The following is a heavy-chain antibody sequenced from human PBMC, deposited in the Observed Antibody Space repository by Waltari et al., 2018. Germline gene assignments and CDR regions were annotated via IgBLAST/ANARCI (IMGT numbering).Heavy chain of an antibody. CDR1: GFTVSSNY. CDR2: IYSGGST. J-gene: IGHJ6*02. CDR3: ARVTSSSLPRDYYYGMDV. V-gene: IGHV3-53*01. D-gene: IGHD6-13*01. Sequence: VESGGGLIQPGGSLRLSCAASGFTVSSNYMSWVRQAPGKGLEWVSVIYSGGSTYYADSVKGRFTISRDNSKNTLYLQMNSLRAADTAVYYCARVTSSSLPRDYYYGMDVWGQGTTVTVSS.